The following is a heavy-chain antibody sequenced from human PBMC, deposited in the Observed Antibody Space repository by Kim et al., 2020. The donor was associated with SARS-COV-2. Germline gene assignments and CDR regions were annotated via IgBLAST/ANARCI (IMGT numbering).Heavy chain of an antibody. Sequence: GGSLRLSCAASGSTFSNYAMSWVRQAPGKGLEWVSSINIAGSSTYYADSVKGRFTISRDNPKNTLYLQMNSLRVEDTAIYYCAKDPRVVVPGTQYFQHWGQGTLVTVSS. CDR2: INIAGSST. V-gene: IGHV3-23*01. D-gene: IGHD2-15*01. J-gene: IGHJ1*01. CDR1: GSTFSNYA. CDR3: AKDPRVVVPGTQYFQH.